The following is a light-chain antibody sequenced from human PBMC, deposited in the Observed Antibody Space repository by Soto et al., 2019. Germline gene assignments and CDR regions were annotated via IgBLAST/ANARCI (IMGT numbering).Light chain of an antibody. J-gene: IGKJ1*01. CDR1: QTISSW. V-gene: IGKV1-39*01. Sequence: QMTPSASTGFGYVKDRVTITCRASQTISSWLAWYQQKPGKAPKIVIYAARSLQSGVPSRFSGSGSGTDFSLTISCLQPEDFATYYCQQSYSIFWTFGQGTKVDI. CDR2: AAR. CDR3: QQSYSIFWT.